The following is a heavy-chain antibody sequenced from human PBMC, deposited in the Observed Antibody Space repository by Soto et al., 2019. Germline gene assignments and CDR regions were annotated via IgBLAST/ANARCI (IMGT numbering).Heavy chain of an antibody. J-gene: IGHJ4*02. Sequence: DVQLWESGGGLVQPGGSLRLSCAASGFSFGSYALSWVRQAPGKGLEWVSTISGSDGKTFYADSVKGRFSISRDTSQSTSYLQMNTLRADDKAMYYCARWSYLDYWGQGTRVTVSS. CDR2: ISGSDGKT. V-gene: IGHV3-23*01. CDR1: GFSFGSYA. CDR3: ARWSYLDY. D-gene: IGHD3-3*01.